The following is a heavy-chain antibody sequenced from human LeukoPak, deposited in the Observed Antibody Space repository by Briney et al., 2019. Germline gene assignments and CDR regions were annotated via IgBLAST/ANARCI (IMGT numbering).Heavy chain of an antibody. J-gene: IGHJ4*02. D-gene: IGHD2-2*01. V-gene: IGHV3-30*02. CDR2: IRYDGSNE. Sequence: GGSLRLSCVASGFTFSFFGMHWVRQAPGKGLEWVAFIRYDGSNEYYAESVKGRFTISRDNSKNTLYLQMNSLRVEDTAAYYCAKIEGKYQLANIPDSWGQGTLVTVSS. CDR3: AKIEGKYQLANIPDS. CDR1: GFTFSFFG.